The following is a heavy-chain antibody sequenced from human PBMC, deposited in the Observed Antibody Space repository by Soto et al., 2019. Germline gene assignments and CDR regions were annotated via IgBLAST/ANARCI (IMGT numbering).Heavy chain of an antibody. V-gene: IGHV3-23*01. Sequence: GGSLRLSCAASGFTFSSYAMSWVRQAPGKGLEWVSAISGSGGSTYYADSVKGRFTISRDNSKNTLYLQMNSLRAEDTAVYYCAKVLAGDGYLDDAFDIWGQGTMVTVSS. CDR3: AKVLAGDGYLDDAFDI. CDR1: GFTFSSYA. D-gene: IGHD3-3*02. CDR2: ISGSGGST. J-gene: IGHJ3*02.